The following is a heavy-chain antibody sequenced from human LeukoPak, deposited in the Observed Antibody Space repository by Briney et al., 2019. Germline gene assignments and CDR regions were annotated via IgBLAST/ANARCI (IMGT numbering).Heavy chain of an antibody. CDR1: GYTFTGYY. CDR3: ARNLDSNYANYYYGMDV. Sequence: ASVKVSCKASGYTFTGYYMHWVRQAPGQGLEWMGWINPNSGGTNYAQKFQGWVTMTRDTSISTAHMELSRLRSDDTAVYYCARNLDSNYANYYYGMDVWGQGTTVTVSS. D-gene: IGHD4-11*01. CDR2: INPNSGGT. V-gene: IGHV1-2*04. J-gene: IGHJ6*02.